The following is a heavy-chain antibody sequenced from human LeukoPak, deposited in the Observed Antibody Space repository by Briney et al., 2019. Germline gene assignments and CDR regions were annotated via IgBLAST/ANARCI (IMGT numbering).Heavy chain of an antibody. CDR3: AKDAYYSSGTYFDS. Sequence: GGSLRLSCAASGFTFSSYGMHWVRQAPGKGLEWVAVISKDGNNKYYVDSVKSRFTISRDNSKNTLYLQMNSLRAEDTAVYYCAKDAYYSSGTYFDSWGQGTLVTVSS. CDR2: ISKDGNNK. V-gene: IGHV3-30*18. J-gene: IGHJ4*02. CDR1: GFTFSSYG. D-gene: IGHD3-10*01.